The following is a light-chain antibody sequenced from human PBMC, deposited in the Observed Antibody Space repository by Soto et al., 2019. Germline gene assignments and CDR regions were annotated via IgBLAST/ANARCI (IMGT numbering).Light chain of an antibody. Sequence: DIQMTQSPSTLSASVGDRVTITCRASQSISSWLAWYQQKPGKAPKLLIYKASSLESGVPSRFSGSGSGTEFTLTISSPQPDDFANYYCQQYNSYPSFGGGTKVEIK. J-gene: IGKJ4*01. CDR2: KAS. CDR1: QSISSW. V-gene: IGKV1-5*03. CDR3: QQYNSYPS.